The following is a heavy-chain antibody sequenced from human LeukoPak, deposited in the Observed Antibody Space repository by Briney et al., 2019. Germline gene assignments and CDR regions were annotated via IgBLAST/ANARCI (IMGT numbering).Heavy chain of an antibody. CDR2: INPNSGGT. V-gene: IGHV1-2*02. CDR3: ARDTRWYRFDY. CDR1: GYTFTRYY. D-gene: IGHD6-13*01. Sequence: ASVKVSCKASGYTFTRYYMHWVRQAPGQGLEWMGWINPNSGGTKYAQKFQGRVTMTRDTTISTAYMELSRLRSDDTAVYYCARDTRWYRFDYWGQGTLVTVSS. J-gene: IGHJ4*02.